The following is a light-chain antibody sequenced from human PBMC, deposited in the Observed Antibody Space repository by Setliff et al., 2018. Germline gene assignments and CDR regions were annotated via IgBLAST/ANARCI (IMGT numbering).Light chain of an antibody. J-gene: IGKJ1*01. CDR3: QQYGRSLRT. CDR2: GAS. V-gene: IGKV3-20*01. Sequence: EIVMTQSPATLSVSPGERATLSCRASQSVSSNLAWYQQKPGQAPRVLIYGASTRATGIPDRFSGSGSGADFTLTISRLEPEDFAVYYCQQYGRSLRTFGQGTKVDIK. CDR1: QSVSSN.